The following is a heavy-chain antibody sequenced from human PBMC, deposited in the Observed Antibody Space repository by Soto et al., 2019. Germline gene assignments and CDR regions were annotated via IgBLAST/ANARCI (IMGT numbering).Heavy chain of an antibody. D-gene: IGHD3-22*01. V-gene: IGHV3-23*01. CDR1: GFMFNNSA. CDR3: ARAKAVVIAALGI. Sequence: GGSLRLSCTASGFMFNNSAMTWVRQAPGQGLQWVASVSDNGGSRGGTYYADSVKGRFTISRDNSKNTLYLQLDSLTGADTAVYYCARAKAVVIAALGIWGQGTMVTVSS. CDR2: VSDNGGSRGGT. J-gene: IGHJ3*02.